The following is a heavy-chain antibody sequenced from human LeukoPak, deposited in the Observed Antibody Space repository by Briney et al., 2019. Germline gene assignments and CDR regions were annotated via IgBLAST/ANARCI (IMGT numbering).Heavy chain of an antibody. D-gene: IGHD3-22*01. CDR1: GGTFSSYA. CDR2: IIPIFGTA. CDR3: AVINSRGH. J-gene: IGHJ4*02. V-gene: IGHV1-69*05. Sequence: GASVTVSCKASGGTFSSYAISWVRQAPGQGLEWMGGIIPIFGTANYAQKFQGRVTITTDESTSTAYMELSSLRSEDTAVYYCAVINSRGHWGQGTLVTVSS.